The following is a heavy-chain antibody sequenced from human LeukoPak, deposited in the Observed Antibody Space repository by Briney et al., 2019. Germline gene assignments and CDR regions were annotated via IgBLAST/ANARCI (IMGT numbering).Heavy chain of an antibody. V-gene: IGHV3-21*01. CDR3: ARDRPTIFGVVIPHSDY. CDR1: GFTFSSYS. CDR2: ISSSSSYI. Sequence: GGSLRLSCAASGFTFSSYSMIWVRQAPGKGLEWVSSISSSSSYIYYADSVKGRFTISRDNAKNSLYLQMNSLRAEDTAVYYCARDRPTIFGVVIPHSDYWGQGTLVTVSS. D-gene: IGHD3-3*01. J-gene: IGHJ4*02.